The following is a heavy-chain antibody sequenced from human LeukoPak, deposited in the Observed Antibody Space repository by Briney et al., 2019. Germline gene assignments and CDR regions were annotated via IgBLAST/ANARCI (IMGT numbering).Heavy chain of an antibody. V-gene: IGHV1-2*02. Sequence: SSVKVSCKASGYTFTGYYMHWVRQAPGQPLEWIGWINPNSFGTNYAQKFQGRVTMTRDTSISTAYMELSRLRSDDTALYYCARDKAPRYTYGLGHWGQGTLVTVSS. CDR2: INPNSFGT. J-gene: IGHJ4*02. CDR3: ARDKAPRYTYGLGH. CDR1: GYTFTGYY. D-gene: IGHD5-18*01.